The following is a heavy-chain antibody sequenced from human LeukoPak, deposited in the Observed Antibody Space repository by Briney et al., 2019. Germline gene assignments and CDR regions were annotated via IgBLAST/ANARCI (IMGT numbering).Heavy chain of an antibody. Sequence: GGSLRLSCAASGFTFSSYGMHRVRQAPGKGLEWVAVISYDGSSKYYADSVKGRFTISRDNSKNTLYLQMNSLRAEDTAVYYCAKGDYYDSSGYVDYWGQGTLVTVSS. J-gene: IGHJ4*02. CDR3: AKGDYYDSSGYVDY. D-gene: IGHD3-22*01. CDR2: ISYDGSSK. V-gene: IGHV3-30*18. CDR1: GFTFSSYG.